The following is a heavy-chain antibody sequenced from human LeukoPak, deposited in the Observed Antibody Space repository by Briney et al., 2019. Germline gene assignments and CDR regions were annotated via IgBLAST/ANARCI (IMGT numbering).Heavy chain of an antibody. CDR1: GFTFSDYY. CDR3: ARAPTEYYDFWSGYPPGMDV. V-gene: IGHV3-11*01. D-gene: IGHD3-3*01. J-gene: IGHJ6*04. CDR2: ISSSGSTI. Sequence: GGSLRLSCAASGFTFSDYYMSWIRQAPGKGLEWVSYISSSGSTIYYADSVKGRFTISRDNSKNTLYLQMNSLRAEDTAVYYCARAPTEYYDFWSGYPPGMDVWGKGTTVTVSS.